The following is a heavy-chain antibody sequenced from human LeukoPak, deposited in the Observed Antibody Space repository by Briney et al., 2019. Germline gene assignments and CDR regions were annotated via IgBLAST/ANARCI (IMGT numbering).Heavy chain of an antibody. CDR1: GYTFTSYD. D-gene: IGHD5-12*01. CDR2: MNPNSGNT. Sequence: ASVKVSCKASGYTFTSYDINWVRQATGQGLEWMGWMNPNSGNTGYAQKFQGRVTMTRNTSISTAYMELSSLRSEDTAVYYCARGKFGDIVATTPFDYWGQGTLVTVSS. J-gene: IGHJ4*02. CDR3: ARGKFGDIVATTPFDY. V-gene: IGHV1-8*01.